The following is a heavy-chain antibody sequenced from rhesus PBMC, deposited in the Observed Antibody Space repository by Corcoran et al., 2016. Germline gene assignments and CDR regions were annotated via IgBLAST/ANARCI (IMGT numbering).Heavy chain of an antibody. CDR3: AKEGGSWNPWY. CDR1: GFTFSSYA. J-gene: IGHJ4*01. CDR2: IISGGGST. V-gene: IGHV3S5*01. Sequence: EVQLVETGGGLVQPGGSLRLSCAASGFTFSSYAMQWVRQAPGKGLEWISAIISGGGSTYYADSVKGRFTISRDNSKNTLSLQMNSLRAEDTAVYYCAKEGGSWNPWYWGQGVLVTVSS. D-gene: IGHD6-25*01.